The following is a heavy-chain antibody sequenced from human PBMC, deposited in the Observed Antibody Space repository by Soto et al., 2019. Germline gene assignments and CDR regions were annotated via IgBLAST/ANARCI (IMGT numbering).Heavy chain of an antibody. CDR3: ARGGGRYCSGGSCYLSNWFDP. D-gene: IGHD2-15*01. V-gene: IGHV1-69*06. Sequence: SVKVSCKASGGTFSSYAISWVRQAPGQGLEWMGGIIPIFDTANYAQKFQGRVTITADKSTSTAYMELSSLRSEDTAVYYCARGGGRYCSGGSCYLSNWFDPWGQGTLVTSPQ. CDR2: IIPIFDTA. CDR1: GGTFSSYA. J-gene: IGHJ5*02.